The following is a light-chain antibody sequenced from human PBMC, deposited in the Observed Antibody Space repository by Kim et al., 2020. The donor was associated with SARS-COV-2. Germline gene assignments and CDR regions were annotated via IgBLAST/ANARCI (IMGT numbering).Light chain of an antibody. CDR3: CSYARSRGLV. CDR1: SFDVGTYNL. Sequence: QSALTQPASVSGSPGQSITISCTGTSFDVGTYNLVSWYQHHPGSAPKFIIYEVTKRPSGVSNLFSGSKSGNTASLTISGLQAEDEGDYYCCSYARSRGLVFGTGTQLTVL. J-gene: IGLJ2*01. V-gene: IGLV2-23*02. CDR2: EVT.